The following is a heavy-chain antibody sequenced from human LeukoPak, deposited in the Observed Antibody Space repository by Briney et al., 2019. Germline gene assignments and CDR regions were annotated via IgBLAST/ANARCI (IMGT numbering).Heavy chain of an antibody. J-gene: IGHJ3*02. CDR2: ISSSGSTI. CDR3: ASPVAGTSDAFDI. D-gene: IGHD6-19*01. Sequence: KTGGSLRLSCAASGFTFSDYYMSWIRQAPGKGLEWVSYISSSGSTIYYADSVKGRFTISRDNAKNSLYLQMNSLRAEDTAVYYCASPVAGTSDAFDIWGQGTMVTVPS. CDR1: GFTFSDYY. V-gene: IGHV3-11*01.